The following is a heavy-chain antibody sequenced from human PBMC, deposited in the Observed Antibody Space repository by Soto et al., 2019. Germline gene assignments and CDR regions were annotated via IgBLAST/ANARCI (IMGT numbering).Heavy chain of an antibody. D-gene: IGHD3-3*01. V-gene: IGHV3-33*01. J-gene: IGHJ6*02. CDR1: GFSFSFYG. CDR3: ARDGTPQRFIEKNYYNCYSGMDA. CDR2: IWYDGTSK. Sequence: QMQLVESGGGVVQPGGSLRLSCGSSGFSFSFYGMHWVRQAPGKGLEWVAFIWYDGTSKFYADSVKGRFTISRDNSKTTLFLEMNSLRAEDTAVYYCARDGTPQRFIEKNYYNCYSGMDAWGQGTTVLVSS.